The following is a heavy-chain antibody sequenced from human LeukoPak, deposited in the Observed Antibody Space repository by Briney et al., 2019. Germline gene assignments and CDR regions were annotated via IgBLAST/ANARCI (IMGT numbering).Heavy chain of an antibody. J-gene: IGHJ3*02. CDR2: IDYSGST. V-gene: IGHV4-59*01. CDR1: GGSISTYY. Sequence: SETLSLTCTVSGGSISTYYWSWIRQPPGKGLEWIAYIDYSGSTNYNPSLKSRVTISLDMSRTQFSLKLSSVTAADTAVYYCARWPGDITRAFDIWGQGTTVTVSS. D-gene: IGHD1-20*01. CDR3: ARWPGDITRAFDI.